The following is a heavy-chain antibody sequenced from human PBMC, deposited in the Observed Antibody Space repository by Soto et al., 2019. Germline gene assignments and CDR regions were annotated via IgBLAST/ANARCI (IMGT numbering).Heavy chain of an antibody. CDR1: GGYISNYY. V-gene: IGHV4-59*01. CDR2: IYYSGST. Sequence: PSETQSLIYTVAGGYISNYYWSWIRQPPGKGLEWIGYIYYSGSTNYNPSLKSRVTISVDTSKNQFSLELSSVTAADTAVHPCASTLYYYYGMDVWGQGTTVTVSS. J-gene: IGHJ6*02. CDR3: ASTLYYYYGMDV.